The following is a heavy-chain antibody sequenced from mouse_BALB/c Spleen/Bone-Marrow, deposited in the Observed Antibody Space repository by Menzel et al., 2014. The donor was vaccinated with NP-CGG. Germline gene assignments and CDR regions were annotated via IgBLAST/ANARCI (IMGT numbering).Heavy chain of an antibody. J-gene: IGHJ4*01. D-gene: IGHD3-1*01. CDR1: GYTFTDYY. CDR3: ANLGRYAMDY. Sequence: LVESGPELVKPGDSVKISCKASGYTFTDYYINWVKQKPGQGLEWIGWIYPGSGNTKYNEKFKGKATLTVDTSSSTAYMQLSSLTSEDTAVYFCANLGRYAMDYWGQGTSVTVSS. CDR2: IYPGSGNT. V-gene: IGHV1-84*02.